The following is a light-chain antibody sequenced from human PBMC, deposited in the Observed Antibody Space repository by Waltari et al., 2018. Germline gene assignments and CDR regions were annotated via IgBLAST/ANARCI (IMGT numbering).Light chain of an antibody. CDR1: QGISNS. CDR2: AAS. V-gene: IGKV1-NL1*01. J-gene: IGKJ5*01. CDR3: QQYYNTPRIT. Sequence: DIQMTQSPSSLSASVGNRVTITCRASQGISNSLAWYQQKPGKAPKLLVYAASRLESGVPSRFGGSGSGTDYTLTISSLQPEDFATYYCQQYYNTPRITFGQGTRLEIK.